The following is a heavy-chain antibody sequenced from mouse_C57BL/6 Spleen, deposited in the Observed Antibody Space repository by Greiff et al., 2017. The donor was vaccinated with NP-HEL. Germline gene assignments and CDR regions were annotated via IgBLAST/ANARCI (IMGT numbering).Heavy chain of an antibody. CDR2: IDPENGDT. V-gene: IGHV14-4*01. CDR3: TTGLRRVADY. D-gene: IGHD2-4*01. J-gene: IGHJ2*01. CDR1: GFNIKDDY. Sequence: DVKLQESGAELVRPGASVKLSCTASGFNIKDDYMHWVKQRPEQGLEWIGWIDPENGDTEYASKFQGKATITADTSSNTAYLQLSSLTSEDTAVYYCTTGLRRVADYWGQGTTLTVSS.